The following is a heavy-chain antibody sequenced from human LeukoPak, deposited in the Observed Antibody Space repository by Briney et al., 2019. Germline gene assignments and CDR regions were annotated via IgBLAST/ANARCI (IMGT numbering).Heavy chain of an antibody. D-gene: IGHD3-22*01. CDR1: GYTFTSYY. V-gene: IGHV1-46*01. J-gene: IGHJ4*02. CDR2: INPSGGST. CDR3: ARDPDLPYYYDSSGYQPFSNY. Sequence: EASVKVSCKASGYTFTSYYMHCVRQAPGQGLEWMGAINPSGGSTSYAQKFQGRVTMTRDTSTSTVYMELSSLRSEDTAVYYCARDPDLPYYYDSSGYQPFSNYWGQGTLVTVSS.